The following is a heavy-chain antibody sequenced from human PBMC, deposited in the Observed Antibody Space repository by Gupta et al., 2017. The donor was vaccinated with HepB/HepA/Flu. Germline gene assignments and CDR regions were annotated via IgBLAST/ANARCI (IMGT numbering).Heavy chain of an antibody. CDR2: IYYTGST. Sequence: QLQLQESGPGLVKPSETLSLTCTVSRAPLTTTPSYWAWIRQPPGKGLEWIGSIYYTGSTVYNPSLKSRVTISVDTSKKQFSLELSSVTAADTGLYYCARNCSGCNNYRQGHTFDIWGQGTMVTVSS. CDR3: ARNCSGCNNYRQGHTFDI. CDR1: RAPLTTTPSY. V-gene: IGHV4-39*01. D-gene: IGHD2-15*01. J-gene: IGHJ3*02.